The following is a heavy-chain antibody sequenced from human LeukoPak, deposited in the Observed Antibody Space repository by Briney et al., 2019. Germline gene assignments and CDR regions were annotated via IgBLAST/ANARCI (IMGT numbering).Heavy chain of an antibody. Sequence: GGSLRLSCAASGFTFSSYSMNWVREAPGKGLEWVSYISSSSSTIYYADSVKGRFTISRDNAKNSLYLQMNSLRDEDTAVYYCARGRSSVSRFDPWRQGTLVTVSS. CDR2: ISSSSSTI. D-gene: IGHD6-6*01. J-gene: IGHJ5*02. CDR3: ARGRSSVSRFDP. CDR1: GFTFSSYS. V-gene: IGHV3-48*02.